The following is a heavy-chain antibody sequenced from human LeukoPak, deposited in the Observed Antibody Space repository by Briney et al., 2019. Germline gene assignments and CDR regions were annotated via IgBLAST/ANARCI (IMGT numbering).Heavy chain of an antibody. CDR2: ISWNSGSI. CDR1: GFTFDDYA. D-gene: IGHD6-13*01. Sequence: PGGSLRLSCAASGFTFDDYAMHWVRQAPGKGLEWVSGISWNSGSIGCADSVKGRFTISRDNAKNSLYLQMNSLRAEDTALYYCAKSRSWVPTFDYWGQGTLVTVSS. J-gene: IGHJ4*02. CDR3: AKSRSWVPTFDY. V-gene: IGHV3-9*01.